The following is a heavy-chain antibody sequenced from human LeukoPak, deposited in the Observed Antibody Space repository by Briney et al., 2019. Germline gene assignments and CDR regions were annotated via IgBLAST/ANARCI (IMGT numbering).Heavy chain of an antibody. J-gene: IGHJ6*03. V-gene: IGHV4-31*03. CDR3: ARLGVVIAPYYYYYMDV. Sequence: SETLSLTCTVSGGSISSGGYYGSWIRQHPGKGLEWIGYIYYSGSTYYNPSLKSRVTISVDTSKNQFSLKLSSVTAADTAVYYCARLGVVIAPYYYYYMDVWGKGTTVTVSS. D-gene: IGHD3-3*01. CDR1: GGSISSGGYY. CDR2: IYYSGST.